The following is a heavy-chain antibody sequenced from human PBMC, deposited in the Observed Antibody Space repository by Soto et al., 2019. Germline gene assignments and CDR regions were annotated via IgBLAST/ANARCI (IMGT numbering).Heavy chain of an antibody. J-gene: IGHJ4*02. CDR1: GGTFSSYS. CDR3: ARDGGRHSGGIDY. CDR2: IIPIFGTA. D-gene: IGHD1-26*01. Sequence: QVQLVQSAAEVNKPGSSVKVSCKASGGTFSSYSIHWVRQAPGQGLEWMGEIIPIFGTANSAQKFQGRVTISEDESTSTAYMELSSLRSEDTAVYYCARDGGRHSGGIDYWGQGTLVTVSS. V-gene: IGHV1-69*01.